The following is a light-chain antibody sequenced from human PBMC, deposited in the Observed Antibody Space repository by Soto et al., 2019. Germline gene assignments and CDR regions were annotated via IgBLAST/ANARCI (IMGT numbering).Light chain of an antibody. CDR1: SSDVGDYNS. Sequence: QSALTQPRSVSGSPGQSVTVSCIGTSSDVGDYNSVSWYQQHPGKAPKLMIYDVSKRPSGVPDRFSGSKSGSTASLTISGLQAEDEADYYCNSFTTSSTYVFGTGTKVTVL. CDR3: NSFTTSSTYV. J-gene: IGLJ1*01. CDR2: DVS. V-gene: IGLV2-11*01.